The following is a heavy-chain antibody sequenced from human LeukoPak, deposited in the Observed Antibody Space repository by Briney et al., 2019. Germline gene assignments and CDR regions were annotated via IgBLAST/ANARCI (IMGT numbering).Heavy chain of an antibody. Sequence: PGGSLRLSCAASGFSFSTYTLHWVRQAPGKGLEWVAVMSSDGNDKHYAASVKGRFTISRDNSKTTVYLELNSLGAEDTALYYCAREGHYDILTGYSPVEYYYFYMDVWGKGTTVTVSS. V-gene: IGHV3-30*04. J-gene: IGHJ6*03. D-gene: IGHD3-9*01. CDR1: GFSFSTYT. CDR3: AREGHYDILTGYSPVEYYYFYMDV. CDR2: MSSDGNDK.